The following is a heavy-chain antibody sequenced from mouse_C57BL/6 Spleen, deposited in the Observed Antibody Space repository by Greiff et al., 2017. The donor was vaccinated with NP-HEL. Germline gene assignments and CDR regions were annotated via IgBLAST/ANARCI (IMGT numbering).Heavy chain of an antibody. Sequence: EVKLLESGGGLVQPGGSLKLSCAASGIDFSRYWMSWVRRAPGKGLEWIGEINPDSSTINYAPSLKDKFIISRDNAKNTLYLQMSKVRSEDTALYYCARILLRQPRGYFDVWGTGTTVTVSS. CDR2: INPDSSTI. V-gene: IGHV4-1*01. CDR1: GIDFSRYW. D-gene: IGHD1-1*01. CDR3: ARILLRQPRGYFDV. J-gene: IGHJ1*03.